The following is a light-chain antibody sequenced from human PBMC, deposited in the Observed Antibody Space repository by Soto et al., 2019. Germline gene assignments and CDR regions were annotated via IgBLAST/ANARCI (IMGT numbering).Light chain of an antibody. CDR3: QHYGSSLYT. J-gene: IGKJ2*01. CDR2: GAS. Sequence: EIVLTQSPGTLSLSPGGRATPSCRASQSVSSSYLAWYQQKPGQAPRLLIYGASSRATGIPDRFSGSGSGTDFTLTISRLEPEDFAVYYCQHYGSSLYTFGQGTK. CDR1: QSVSSSY. V-gene: IGKV3-20*01.